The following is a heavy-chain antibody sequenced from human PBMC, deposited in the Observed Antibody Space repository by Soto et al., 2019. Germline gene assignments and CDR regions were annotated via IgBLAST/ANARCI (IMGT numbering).Heavy chain of an antibody. CDR1: GFTFDDYA. J-gene: IGHJ3*02. V-gene: IGHV3-43D*03. CDR3: AKGLGYSSYESFDI. CDR2: ISWDGGST. D-gene: IGHD5-12*01. Sequence: GGSLRLSCAASGFTFDDYAMHWVRQAPGKGLEWVSLISWDGGSTYYADSVKGRFTISRDNSKNSLYLQMNRLRAEDTALYDSAKGLGYSSYESFDIWGRGTLVTVSS.